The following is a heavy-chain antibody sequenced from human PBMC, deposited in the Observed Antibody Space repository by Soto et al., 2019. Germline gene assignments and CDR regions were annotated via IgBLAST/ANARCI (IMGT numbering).Heavy chain of an antibody. Sequence: SVKVSCKASGGTFSSYAISWVRQAPGQGLEWMGGIIPIFGTANYAQKFQGRVTITADKSTSTAYMELSSLRSEDTAVYYCASGDDSSGYEDAFDTWGQGTMVTVSS. D-gene: IGHD3-22*01. CDR3: ASGDDSSGYEDAFDT. J-gene: IGHJ3*02. V-gene: IGHV1-69*06. CDR1: GGTFSSYA. CDR2: IIPIFGTA.